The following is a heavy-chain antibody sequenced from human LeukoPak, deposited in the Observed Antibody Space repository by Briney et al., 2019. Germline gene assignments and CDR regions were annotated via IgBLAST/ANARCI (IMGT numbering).Heavy chain of an antibody. CDR3: AKESLWATVTNSYFDY. J-gene: IGHJ4*02. CDR1: GFTFSSYD. V-gene: IGHV3-13*01. D-gene: IGHD4-17*01. CDR2: IGTAGDT. Sequence: GGSLRLSCAASGFTFSSYDMHWVRQATGKGLEWVSAIGTAGDTYYPGSVKGRFTISRDNSKNTLYLQMNSLRAEDTAVYYCAKESLWATVTNSYFDYWGQGTLVTVSS.